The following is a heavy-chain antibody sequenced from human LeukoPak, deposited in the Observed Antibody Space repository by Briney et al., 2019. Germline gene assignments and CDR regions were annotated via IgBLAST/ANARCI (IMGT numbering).Heavy chain of an antibody. CDR1: GITFSSYS. D-gene: IGHD4/OR15-4a*01. CDR2: ISSSSSTI. Sequence: PGGSLRLSCAASGITFSSYSMNWVRQAPGKGLDWVSYISSSSSTIYYADSEKGRFTISRDNAKNSLYLQMNSLRAEDTAVYYCARDLSDYCATRFDYWGQGTLVTVSS. CDR3: ARDLSDYCATRFDY. J-gene: IGHJ4*02. V-gene: IGHV3-48*01.